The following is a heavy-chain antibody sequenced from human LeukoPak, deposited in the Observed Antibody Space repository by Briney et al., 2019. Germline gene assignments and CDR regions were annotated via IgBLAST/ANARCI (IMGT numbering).Heavy chain of an antibody. D-gene: IGHD3-22*01. CDR2: INHSGST. V-gene: IGHV4-34*01. CDR3: ASLFDSSGYYQSHAFDI. J-gene: IGHJ3*02. Sequence: SETLSLTCAVYGGSFSGYYWSWIRQPPGKGLEWIGEINHSGSTNYNPSLKSRVTISVDTSRNQFSLKLSSVTAADTAVYYCASLFDSSGYYQSHAFDIWGQGTMVTVSS. CDR1: GGSFSGYY.